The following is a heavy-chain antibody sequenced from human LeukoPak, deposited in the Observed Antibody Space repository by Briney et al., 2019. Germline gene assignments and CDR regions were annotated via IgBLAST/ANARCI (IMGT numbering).Heavy chain of an antibody. D-gene: IGHD3-22*01. CDR1: GGSISSGGYS. CDR2: IYHSGST. J-gene: IGHJ3*02. V-gene: IGHV4-30-2*01. CDR3: ARGDYYDSSGYFI. Sequence: SQTLSLTCAVSGGSISSGGYSWSWIRQPPGRGLEWIGYIYHSGSTYYNPSLKSRVTISVDRSKNQFSLKLSSVTAADTAVYYCARGDYYDSSGYFIWGQGTMVTVSS.